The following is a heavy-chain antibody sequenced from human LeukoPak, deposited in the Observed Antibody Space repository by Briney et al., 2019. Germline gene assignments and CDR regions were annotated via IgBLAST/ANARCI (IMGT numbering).Heavy chain of an antibody. D-gene: IGHD2-8*01. CDR3: ARAGIPGYCTNVTCSNWLDP. CDR1: GYTFTSYD. V-gene: IGHV1-8*01. J-gene: IGHJ5*02. Sequence: ASVKVSCKASGYTFTSYDINWVRQATGQGLEWMGWMNPNTANTGYAQKFRGRVTMTRNTSITTAYMELSSLRYDDPAIYYCARAGIPGYCTNVTCSNWLDPWGQGTLVTVSS. CDR2: MNPNTANT.